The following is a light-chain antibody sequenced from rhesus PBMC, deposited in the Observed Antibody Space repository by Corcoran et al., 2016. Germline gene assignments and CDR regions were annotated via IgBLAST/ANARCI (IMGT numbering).Light chain of an antibody. J-gene: IGKJ1*01. CDR1: ESVSVFGINL. CDR2: QAS. CDR3: LQSKKSPWT. Sequence: DIVLTQSPASLAVSPGQRATITCRASESVSVFGINLIPWYQQKPGQPPKPLIDQASNKDTGVPARFSGSGAGTGLTLTSNPVEADDAADYYCLQSKKSPWTFGQGTKVEIK. V-gene: IGKV7-13*01.